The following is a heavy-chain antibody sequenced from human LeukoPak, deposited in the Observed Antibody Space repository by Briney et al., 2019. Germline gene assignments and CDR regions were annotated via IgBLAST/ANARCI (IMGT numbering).Heavy chain of an antibody. D-gene: IGHD6-19*01. CDR1: GASISSY. CDR2: IHYSGST. CDR3: ARGSGWSAY. J-gene: IGHJ4*02. Sequence: SETLSLTCTVSGASISSYWSWIRQPPGKGLEWIGYIHYSGSTNYNPSLKSRITISIDTSKNQFSLKLNSVTAADTAVYYCARGSGWSAYWGPGTLVTVSS. V-gene: IGHV4-59*01.